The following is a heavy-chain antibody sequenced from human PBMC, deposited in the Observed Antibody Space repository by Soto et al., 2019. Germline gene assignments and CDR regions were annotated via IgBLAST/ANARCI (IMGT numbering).Heavy chain of an antibody. V-gene: IGHV3-53*02. CDR1: GFIVSNNY. CDR3: ARGGANDAFDV. J-gene: IGHJ3*01. Sequence: EVQLVETGGGLIQPGGSLRLSCAASGFIVSNNYMSWVRQAPGKGLEWVSVLYSGGGTYYAESVKGRFTISRDSSKNTLYLQMTSLSDEDTAVYFCARGGANDAFDVWGQGTMVTVSS. CDR2: LYSGGGT. D-gene: IGHD1-26*01.